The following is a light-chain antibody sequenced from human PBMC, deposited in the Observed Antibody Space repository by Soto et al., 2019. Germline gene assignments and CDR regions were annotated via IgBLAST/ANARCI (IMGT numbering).Light chain of an antibody. CDR3: QQYSSYWT. CDR1: QSISTW. Sequence: DIQMTQSPSTLPASVGDRVTITCRASQSISTWLAWYQQKPGKAPNLLIYKASYLASGVPSRFSGGGSGTESTLTISSLQPDDFATYYCQQYSSYWTFGQGTKVDIK. CDR2: KAS. V-gene: IGKV1-5*03. J-gene: IGKJ1*01.